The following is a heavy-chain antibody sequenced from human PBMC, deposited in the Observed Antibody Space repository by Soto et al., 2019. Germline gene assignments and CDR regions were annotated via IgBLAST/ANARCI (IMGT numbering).Heavy chain of an antibody. CDR1: GDSISNGDYY. V-gene: IGHV4-30-4*01. CDR2: IYHSGTT. J-gene: IGHJ6*03. CDR3: ARAYVGGYMDV. Sequence: PSETLSLTCTVSGDSISNGDYYWNWIRQPPGKGLEWIWYIYHSGTTFYNPSLKSRVSISIDTSKNQFSLKLSSVTAADTAVYYCARAYVGGYMDVWGKGTTVT. D-gene: IGHD3-10*01.